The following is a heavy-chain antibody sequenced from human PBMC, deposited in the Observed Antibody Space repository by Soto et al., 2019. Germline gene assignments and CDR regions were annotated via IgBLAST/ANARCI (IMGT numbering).Heavy chain of an antibody. CDR3: ARNPFQLPNHSYYDGMDV. Sequence: SETLSLTCAVSGGSISSNNYNWGWIRQPPGKGLEWIGNVCYSGATDYNPSLKSRGTIAVDMSKNQFSLLLRSVTAADTAVYYCARNPFQLPNHSYYDGMDVWGQGTTVTVSS. CDR1: GGSISSNNYN. J-gene: IGHJ6*02. V-gene: IGHV4-39*01. CDR2: VCYSGAT. D-gene: IGHD3-10*01.